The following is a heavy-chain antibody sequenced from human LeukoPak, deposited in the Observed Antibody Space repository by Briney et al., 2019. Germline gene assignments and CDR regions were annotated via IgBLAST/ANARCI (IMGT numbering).Heavy chain of an antibody. D-gene: IGHD3-9*01. CDR1: GFTFSTYN. V-gene: IGHV3-48*01. CDR2: ISSSSNTI. J-gene: IGHJ3*02. Sequence: PGGSLRLSCAASGFTFSTYNMNWVRQAPGKGLEWVSYISSSSNTIYYADPVKGRFTISRDNSKNTLFLQMNSLRAEDTAVYYCAKGYYEIHDAFDIWGQGTMVTVSS. CDR3: AKGYYEIHDAFDI.